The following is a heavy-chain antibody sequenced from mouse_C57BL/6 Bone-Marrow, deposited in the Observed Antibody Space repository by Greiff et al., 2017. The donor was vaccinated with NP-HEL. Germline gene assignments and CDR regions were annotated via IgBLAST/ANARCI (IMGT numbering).Heavy chain of an antibody. CDR3: ARDYGSSYWYFDV. CDR2: IYIGNGYT. Sequence: VHVKQSGAELVRPGSSVKMSCKTSGYTFTSYGINWVKQRPGQGLEWIGYIYIGNGYTEYNEKFKGKATLTSETSSSTAYMQLSSLTSEDSAIYFCARDYGSSYWYFDVWGTGTTVTVSS. CDR1: GYTFTSYG. D-gene: IGHD1-1*01. V-gene: IGHV1-58*01. J-gene: IGHJ1*03.